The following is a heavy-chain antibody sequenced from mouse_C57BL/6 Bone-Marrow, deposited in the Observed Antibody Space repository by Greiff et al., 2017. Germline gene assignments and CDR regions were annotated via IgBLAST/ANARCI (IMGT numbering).Heavy chain of an antibody. V-gene: IGHV5-12*01. Sequence: EVKLVESGGGLVQPGGSLKLSCAASGFTFSDYYMYWVRQTPEKRLEWVAYISNGGGSTYYPDTVKGRFTISRDNAKNTLYLQMSRLKSEDTVMYYCARPMFAYWGQGALVTVST. CDR1: GFTFSDYY. J-gene: IGHJ3*01. CDR2: ISNGGGST. CDR3: ARPMFAY.